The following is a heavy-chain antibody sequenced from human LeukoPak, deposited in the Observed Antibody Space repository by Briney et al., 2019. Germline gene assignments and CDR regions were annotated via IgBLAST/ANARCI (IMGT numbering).Heavy chain of an antibody. CDR3: ARVRFYGSGSEFDY. V-gene: IGHV1-2*02. CDR1: GYTFTGYY. CDR2: INPNSGGT. J-gene: IGHJ4*02. Sequence: ASVKVSCKASGYTFTGYYMHWVRQAPGQGLEWMGWINPNSGGTNYAQKFQGRVTMTRDTSISTAYMELSRLRSDDMAVYYCARVRFYGSGSEFDYWGQGTLVTVSS. D-gene: IGHD3-10*01.